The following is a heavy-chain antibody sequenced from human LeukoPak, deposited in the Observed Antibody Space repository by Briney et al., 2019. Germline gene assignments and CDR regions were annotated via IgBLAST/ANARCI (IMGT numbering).Heavy chain of an antibody. CDR3: ATVYSSGWNFHY. V-gene: IGHV1-2*02. CDR2: INPNNGGT. CDR1: GYTFTGYY. D-gene: IGHD6-19*01. Sequence: ASVKVSCKASGYTFTGYYMHWVRQAPGQGLEWMGWINPNNGGTNYAQRFQGRVTMTRDTSISTAYMELSWLRSDDTAVYYCATVYSSGWNFHYWGQGTLVTVSS. J-gene: IGHJ4*02.